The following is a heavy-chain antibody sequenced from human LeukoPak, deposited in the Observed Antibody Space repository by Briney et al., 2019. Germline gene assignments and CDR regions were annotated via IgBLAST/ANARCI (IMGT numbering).Heavy chain of an antibody. CDR3: ASYTYYYDRTAFDI. J-gene: IGHJ3*02. Sequence: SETLSLTCTVSGGSISSYYWSWIRQPPGKGLEWIGYIYTSGSTNYNPSLKSRVTISVDTSKNQFSLKLSSVTAADTAVYYCASYTYYYDRTAFDIWGQGTMVTVSS. CDR1: GGSISSYY. D-gene: IGHD3-22*01. CDR2: IYTSGST. V-gene: IGHV4-4*09.